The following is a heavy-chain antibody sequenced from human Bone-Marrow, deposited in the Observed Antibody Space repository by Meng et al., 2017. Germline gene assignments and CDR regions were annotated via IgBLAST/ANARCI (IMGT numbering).Heavy chain of an antibody. CDR3: ARDHGYYDSSGYSYYYGMEV. D-gene: IGHD3-22*01. J-gene: IGHJ6*02. V-gene: IGHV4-59*01. Sequence: SETLSLTCTVSGGSISSYYWSWIRQPPGKGLEWIGYIFYSGSTNYNPSLKSRVTISVDTSKNQFSLKLRSVTAADTAVYYCARDHGYYDSSGYSYYYGMEVWGQGTTVTVSS. CDR2: IFYSGST. CDR1: GGSISSYY.